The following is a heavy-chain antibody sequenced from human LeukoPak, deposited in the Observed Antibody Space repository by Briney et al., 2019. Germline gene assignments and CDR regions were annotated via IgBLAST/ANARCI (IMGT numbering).Heavy chain of an antibody. Sequence: PSETLSLTCIVYGDSISSYYWNWIRQPPGKGLEWIGYIYYSGGTKYNLSLKSRVTISLDRSKNQFSLKLSSVTAADTAVYYCALGQYSSGWYDSWGQGTPVTVSS. CDR2: IYYSGGT. V-gene: IGHV4-59*01. CDR1: GDSISSYY. D-gene: IGHD6-19*01. J-gene: IGHJ5*01. CDR3: ALGQYSSGWYDS.